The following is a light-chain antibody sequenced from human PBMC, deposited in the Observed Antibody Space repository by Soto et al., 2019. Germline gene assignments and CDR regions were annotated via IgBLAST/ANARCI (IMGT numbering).Light chain of an antibody. CDR1: QIIDTW. Sequence: DIQMTQSPSSLSSSVGDRITITCRASQIIDTWLAWYQQKPGKAPKLLIYKASSLENGVPSRFSGSGSGTEFTLTISSLQPDDFAAYYCQQYETYSPWTFGQGTKVEVK. V-gene: IGKV1-5*03. CDR2: KAS. CDR3: QQYETYSPWT. J-gene: IGKJ1*01.